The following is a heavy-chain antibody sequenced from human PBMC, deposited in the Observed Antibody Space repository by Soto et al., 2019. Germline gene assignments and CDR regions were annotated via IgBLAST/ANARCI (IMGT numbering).Heavy chain of an antibody. CDR2: INTGTGGT. J-gene: IGHJ5*02. D-gene: IGHD6-6*01. CDR3: ARESYSSSENWFDP. Sequence: QVQLVQSGAEVKKPGASVKVSCKTSGYTFITYAIHWVRQAPGPGLEWMGWINTGTGGTKYSQKFQGRVTFTTDTSASTVYMGLSSLTSEDTAVYYCARESYSSSENWFDPWGQGTLVTVSS. V-gene: IGHV1-3*04. CDR1: GYTFITYA.